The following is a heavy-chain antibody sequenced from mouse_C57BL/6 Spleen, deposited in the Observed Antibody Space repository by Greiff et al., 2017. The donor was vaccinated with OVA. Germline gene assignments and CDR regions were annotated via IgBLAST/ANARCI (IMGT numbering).Heavy chain of an antibody. CDR3: ARSRPYYYGSSYEAFDY. J-gene: IGHJ2*01. D-gene: IGHD1-1*01. Sequence: QVQLQQPGAELVKPGASVKLSCKASGYTFTSYWMHWVQQRPGRGLEWIGWIDPNSGGTKYNEKFKSKATLTVDKPSSTAYMQLSSLTSEDSAVYYCARSRPYYYGSSYEAFDYWGQGTTLTVSS. V-gene: IGHV1-72*01. CDR2: IDPNSGGT. CDR1: GYTFTSYW.